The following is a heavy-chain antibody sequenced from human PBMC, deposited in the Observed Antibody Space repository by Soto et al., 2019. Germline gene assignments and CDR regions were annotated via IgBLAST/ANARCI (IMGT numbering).Heavy chain of an antibody. CDR1: GGSISSGDYY. CDR2: IYYSGST. J-gene: IGHJ6*02. Sequence: TSETPSLTCTVSGGSISSGDYYWSWIRQPPGKGLEWIGYIYYSGSTYYNPSLKSRVTISVDTSKNQFSLKLSSVIAADTAVYYCARDRVGYGGNPYYYYGMDVWGQGTTVT. D-gene: IGHD4-17*01. V-gene: IGHV4-30-4*01. CDR3: ARDRVGYGGNPYYYYGMDV.